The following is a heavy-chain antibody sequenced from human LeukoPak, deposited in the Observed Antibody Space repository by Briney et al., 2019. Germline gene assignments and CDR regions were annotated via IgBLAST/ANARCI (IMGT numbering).Heavy chain of an antibody. Sequence: SETLSLTCTVSGGSIRSSYYYWGWIRQPPGKGLEWIGSIYDSGSTYYNPSLKSRVTISVDTSKNQFSLKLSSVTAADTAVYYCARDRPLGGASFDYWGQGTLVTVSS. CDR3: ARDRPLGGASFDY. V-gene: IGHV4-39*07. D-gene: IGHD1-26*01. CDR2: IYDSGST. CDR1: GGSIRSSYYY. J-gene: IGHJ4*02.